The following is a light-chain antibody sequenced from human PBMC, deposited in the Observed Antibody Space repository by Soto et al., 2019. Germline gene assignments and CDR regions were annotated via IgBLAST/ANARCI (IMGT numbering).Light chain of an antibody. CDR2: DVS. CDR3: CSYAGSSLYV. Sequence: QAVVTQPRSVSGSPGQSVTISCTGTSSDVGGYNYVSWYQQHPGKAPKLMIYDVSKRPSGVPDRFSGSKSGNTASLTISGLQAEDEADYYCCSYAGSSLYVFGTGTQLPS. V-gene: IGLV2-11*01. J-gene: IGLJ1*01. CDR1: SSDVGGYNY.